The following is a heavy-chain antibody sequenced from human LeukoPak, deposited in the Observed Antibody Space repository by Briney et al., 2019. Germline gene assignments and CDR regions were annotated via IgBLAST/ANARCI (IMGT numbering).Heavy chain of an antibody. CDR2: ISSSSSTI. Sequence: PGGSLRLSCAASGFTFSTYAMSWVRQAPGKGLEWVSYISSSSSTIYYADSVKGRFTISRDNAKNSLYLQMNSLRDEDTAVYYCARDLSGRYAFDIWGQGTMVTVSS. V-gene: IGHV3-48*02. CDR3: ARDLSGRYAFDI. J-gene: IGHJ3*02. D-gene: IGHD3-10*01. CDR1: GFTFSTYA.